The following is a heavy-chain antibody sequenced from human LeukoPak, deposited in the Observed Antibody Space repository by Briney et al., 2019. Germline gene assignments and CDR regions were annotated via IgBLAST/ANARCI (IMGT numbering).Heavy chain of an antibody. Sequence: SETLSLTCTVSGGSISSYYWSWIRQPAGKGLEWIGRIYTSGSTNYNPSLKSRVTMSVDTPKNQFSLKLSSVTAADTAVYYCARDRSVRGVITPYFDYWGQGTLDTVSS. CDR2: IYTSGST. D-gene: IGHD3-10*01. CDR1: GGSISSYY. V-gene: IGHV4-4*07. J-gene: IGHJ4*02. CDR3: ARDRSVRGVITPYFDY.